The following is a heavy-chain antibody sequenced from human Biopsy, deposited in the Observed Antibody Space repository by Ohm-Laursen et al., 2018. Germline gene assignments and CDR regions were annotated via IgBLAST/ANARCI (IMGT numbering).Heavy chain of an antibody. D-gene: IGHD3-9*01. CDR3: VREPKTGTAEAWYFDL. CDR2: ISYNERT. CDR1: GASVKTSGYF. Sequence: SDTLSLTCSVSGASVKTSGYFWAWIRHRPGKGLEWIGYISYNERTHYNPSLTSRLAISFDTSNNRISLQLRSVSVADTAVYYCVREPKTGTAEAWYFDLWGRGSPVTVPS. J-gene: IGHJ2*01. V-gene: IGHV4-31*03.